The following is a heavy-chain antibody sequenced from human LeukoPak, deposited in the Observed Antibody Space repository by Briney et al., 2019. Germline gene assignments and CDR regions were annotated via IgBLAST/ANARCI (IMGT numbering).Heavy chain of an antibody. Sequence: SETLSLTCAVYGGSFSGYYWSWICQPPGKGLEWIGEINHSGSTNYNPSLKSRVTISVDTSKNQFSLKLSSVTAADTAVYYCARGPPYSSGWYNYWGQGTLVTVSS. D-gene: IGHD6-19*01. J-gene: IGHJ4*02. V-gene: IGHV4-34*01. CDR2: INHSGST. CDR3: ARGPPYSSGWYNY. CDR1: GGSFSGYY.